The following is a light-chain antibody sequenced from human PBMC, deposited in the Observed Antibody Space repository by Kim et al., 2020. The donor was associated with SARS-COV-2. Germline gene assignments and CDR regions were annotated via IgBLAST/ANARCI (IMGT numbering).Light chain of an antibody. J-gene: IGKJ1*01. CDR1: QGIMNF. Sequence: ASLEDRVTITCRASQGIMNFLAWYQQKPGTLPKLRIYAASTLQSGVPSRFSGSGSGTDFTLTISSLQPEDVATYYCQKCDRAPWTFGQGTKVDIK. CDR2: AAS. CDR3: QKCDRAPWT. V-gene: IGKV1-27*01.